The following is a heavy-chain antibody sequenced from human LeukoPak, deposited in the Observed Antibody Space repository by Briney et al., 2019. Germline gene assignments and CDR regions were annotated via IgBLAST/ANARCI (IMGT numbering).Heavy chain of an antibody. Sequence: GSSVKVSCKASGGTFSSYAISWVRQAPGQGLEWMGGIIPIFGTANYAQKFQGRVTMTRDTSITTAYMELSSLRSEDTAVYYCARDYYYDTSGHRSGYFDLWGRGTLVTVSS. D-gene: IGHD3-22*01. CDR3: ARDYYYDTSGHRSGYFDL. CDR2: IIPIFGTA. V-gene: IGHV1-69*05. CDR1: GGTFSSYA. J-gene: IGHJ2*01.